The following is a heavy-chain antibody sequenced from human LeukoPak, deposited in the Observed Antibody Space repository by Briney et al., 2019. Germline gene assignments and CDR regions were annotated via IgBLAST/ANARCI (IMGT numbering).Heavy chain of an antibody. CDR3: ARVRWRGPTSSGWLDY. CDR1: GDSVSSNSVA. J-gene: IGHJ4*02. CDR2: TYYRSRWYN. V-gene: IGHV6-1*01. Sequence: SQTLSLTCAISGDSVSSNSVAWNWIRQSPSRGLEWLRRTYYRSRWYNDFAVSRKSRISINPDTSKNQFSLQLNSVTPEDTAVYYCARVRWRGPTSSGWLDYWGQGTLVTVSS. D-gene: IGHD6-19*01.